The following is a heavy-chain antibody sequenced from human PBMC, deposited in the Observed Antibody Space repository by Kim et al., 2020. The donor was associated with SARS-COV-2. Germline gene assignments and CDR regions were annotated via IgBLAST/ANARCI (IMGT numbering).Heavy chain of an antibody. CDR3: VKGGITMRAATD. Sequence: YYADSVRGRFTISRDDSKNMVFLQMSSLRAEDTAVYYCVKGGITMRAATDWGQGTLVTVSS. V-gene: IGHV3-64D*09. D-gene: IGHD3-22*01. J-gene: IGHJ4*02.